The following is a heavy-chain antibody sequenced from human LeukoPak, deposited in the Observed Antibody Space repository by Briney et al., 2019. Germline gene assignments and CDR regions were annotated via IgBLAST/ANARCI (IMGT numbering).Heavy chain of an antibody. CDR3: ASDIVDRDY. Sequence: GGSLRLSCAASGFTFSSYSMNWVRQAPGKGLEWVSSISSSSSYIYYADSVKGRFTISRDNAKNSLYLQMNSLRAEDTAVYYCASDIVDRDYWGQGPLVTVSS. J-gene: IGHJ4*02. CDR2: ISSSSSYI. V-gene: IGHV3-21*01. D-gene: IGHD2-21*01. CDR1: GFTFSSYS.